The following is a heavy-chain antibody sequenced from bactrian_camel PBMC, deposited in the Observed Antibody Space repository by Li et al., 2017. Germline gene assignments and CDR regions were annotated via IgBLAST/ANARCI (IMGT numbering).Heavy chain of an antibody. CDR3: QRSPRLTATKALGVSRADFDY. CDR2: INSGGGTT. Sequence: QLVESGGGLVQPGGSLRLSCAASGFTLSSRYMSWARQAPGKGLEWVSTINSGGGTTNYRDSVKGRFTISRDNAKNTVYLQMNSLKPEDTAVYYCQRSPRLTATKALGVSRADFDYWGQGTQVTVS. D-gene: IGHD3*01. J-gene: IGHJ6*01. CDR1: GFTLSSRY. V-gene: IGHV3S40*01.